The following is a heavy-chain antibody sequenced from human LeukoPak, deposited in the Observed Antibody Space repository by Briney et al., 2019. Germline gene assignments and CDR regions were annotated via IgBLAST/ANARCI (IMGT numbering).Heavy chain of an antibody. D-gene: IGHD6-13*01. J-gene: IGHJ4*02. V-gene: IGHV4-4*07. CDR1: GGSISSYY. CDR2: IYTSGST. CDR3: ARSSVYRSSWLIDY. Sequence: ETLSLTCTVSGGSISSYYWSWIRQPAGKGLEWIGRIYTSGSTNYNPSLKSRVTMSVDTSKNQFSLKLTSVTAADTAVYYCARSSVYRSSWLIDYWGQGTLVTASS.